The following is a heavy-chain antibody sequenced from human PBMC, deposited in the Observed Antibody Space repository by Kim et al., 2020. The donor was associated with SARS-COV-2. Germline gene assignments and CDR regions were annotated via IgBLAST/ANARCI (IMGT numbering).Heavy chain of an antibody. CDR2: IGGSGTTI. D-gene: IGHD4-4*01. Sequence: GGSLRLSCAASGFTFSTYEMNWVRQAPGKGLEWVSYIGGSGTTIYYADSVKGRFTISRDNAKNSLYLQMNSLRAEDTAVYYCARMRDVYSDYWGQGTLVTVSS. V-gene: IGHV3-48*03. CDR3: ARMRDVYSDY. J-gene: IGHJ4*02. CDR1: GFTFSTYE.